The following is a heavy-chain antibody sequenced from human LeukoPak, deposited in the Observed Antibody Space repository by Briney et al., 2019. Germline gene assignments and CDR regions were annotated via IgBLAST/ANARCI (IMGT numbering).Heavy chain of an antibody. Sequence: PGGSLRLSCAASGFTFSSYGMHWVRQAPGKGLEWVATIWHDGSPTMYADSAKGRFTISRDDSKNMLYLQMNSLRAEDTAEYYCVTHYKWDLLVHVFEFWGQGTRVTVSS. CDR1: GFTFSSYG. CDR3: VTHYKWDLLVHVFEF. CDR2: IWHDGSPT. V-gene: IGHV3-33*08. J-gene: IGHJ3*01. D-gene: IGHD1-26*01.